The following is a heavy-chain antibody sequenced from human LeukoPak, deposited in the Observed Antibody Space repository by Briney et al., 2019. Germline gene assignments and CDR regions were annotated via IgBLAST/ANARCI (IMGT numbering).Heavy chain of an antibody. V-gene: IGHV3-53*01. D-gene: IGHD1-26*01. CDR1: GFTVSSNY. J-gene: IGHJ5*02. Sequence: GXXXRLSCAASGFTVSSNYMSWVRQAPGKGLEWVSVIYSGGSTYYADSVKGRFTISRENSKNTLYLQMNSLRAEDTAVYYCARDRGSYYSWGQGTLVTVSS. CDR3: ARDRGSYYS. CDR2: IYSGGST.